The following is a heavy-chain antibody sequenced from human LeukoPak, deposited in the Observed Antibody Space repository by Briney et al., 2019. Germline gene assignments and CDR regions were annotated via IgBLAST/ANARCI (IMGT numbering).Heavy chain of an antibody. CDR3: ARPSIAVAGSPFDY. J-gene: IGHJ4*02. CDR1: GGSLSGYY. D-gene: IGHD6-19*01. Sequence: SETLSLTCAVYGGSLSGYYWSWIRQPPGKGLEWIGEINHSGSTNYNPSLKSRVTISVDTSKNQFSLKLSSVTAADTAVYYCARPSIAVAGSPFDYWGQGTLVTVSS. V-gene: IGHV4-34*01. CDR2: INHSGST.